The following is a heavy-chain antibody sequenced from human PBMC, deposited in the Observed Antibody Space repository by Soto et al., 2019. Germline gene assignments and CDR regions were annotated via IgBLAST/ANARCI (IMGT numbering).Heavy chain of an antibody. Sequence: GGSLRLSWASSLFSFNRHWMSGVRQAPGKGLQWLASIQRDLSDTYYVDSVKVRFTISIDNVKNSLSLKMSSLRVEDTDVSYCARAQYYSASHIYHGMDVWGQATTVTVSS. V-gene: IGHV3-7*01. CDR3: ARAQYYSASHIYHGMDV. J-gene: IGHJ6*02. CDR2: IQRDLSDT. CDR1: LFSFNRHW. D-gene: IGHD3-22*01.